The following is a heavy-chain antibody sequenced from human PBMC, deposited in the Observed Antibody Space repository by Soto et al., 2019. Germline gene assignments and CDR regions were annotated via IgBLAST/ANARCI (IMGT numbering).Heavy chain of an antibody. Sequence: XXTLSLTYTVSGGSISSYYWSWIRQPPGKGLEWIGHISYSGSTTYNSSLKSRVTISLDTSKNQFSLKLSSVTAADTPVYFCARQFYYYGSGTYYYYFDSWGQGTLVTVSS. V-gene: IGHV4-59*01. CDR3: ARQFYYYGSGTYYYYFDS. D-gene: IGHD3-10*01. CDR1: GGSISSYY. CDR2: ISYSGST. J-gene: IGHJ4*02.